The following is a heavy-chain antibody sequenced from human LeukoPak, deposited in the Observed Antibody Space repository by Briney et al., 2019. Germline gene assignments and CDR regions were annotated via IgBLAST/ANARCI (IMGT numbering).Heavy chain of an antibody. CDR3: ARVSFYDSSSYYPPDY. CDR1: GFTFTSYG. J-gene: IGHJ4*02. CDR2: IWYDGSNK. Sequence: PGGSLRLSCAASGFTFTSYGMHWVRQAPGKGLEWVAVIWYDGSNKYYADSVKGRFTISRDNSKNTLYLQMNSLRAEDTAVYYCARVSFYDSSSYYPPDYWGQGTLVTVSS. D-gene: IGHD3-22*01. V-gene: IGHV3-33*01.